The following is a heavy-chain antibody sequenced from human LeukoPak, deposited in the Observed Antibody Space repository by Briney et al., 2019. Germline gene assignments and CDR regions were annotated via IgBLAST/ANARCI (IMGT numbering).Heavy chain of an antibody. Sequence: PGGSLRLSCAASGFIVSRYSMTWVRQAPGKGLEWVSSISTSYSGIYYADSAKGRFTISRDNAKNSLYLQMDSLRADDTAVYYCARAYCSSITCFEWGQGTLVTVSS. D-gene: IGHD2-2*01. J-gene: IGHJ4*02. CDR1: GFIVSRYS. CDR3: ARAYCSSITCFE. V-gene: IGHV3-48*01. CDR2: ISTSYSGI.